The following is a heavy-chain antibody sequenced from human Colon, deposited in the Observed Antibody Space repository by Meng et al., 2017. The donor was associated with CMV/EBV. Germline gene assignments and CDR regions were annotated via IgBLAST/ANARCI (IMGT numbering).Heavy chain of an antibody. CDR3: GYSYDYPYSSMDV. D-gene: IGHD5-18*01. CDR1: GFTFSNYW. J-gene: IGHJ6*02. Sequence: GESLKISCVGSGFTFSNYWMHWVRQAPGKGPVWVSRLTTDGRSTSYADSVKGRFTISRDNGKNMLYLQINSLRVEDTAVYYCGYSYDYPYSSMDVWGQGTTVTVSS. V-gene: IGHV3-74*01. CDR2: LTTDGRST.